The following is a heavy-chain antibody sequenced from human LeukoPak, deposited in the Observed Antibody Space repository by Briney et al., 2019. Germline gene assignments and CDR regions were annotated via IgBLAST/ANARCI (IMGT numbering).Heavy chain of an antibody. Sequence: GRSLRLSCAASGFTFNTYAMHWVRQAPGKGLEWVAVISYDGSTKYYADSVKGRFTISRDNSKSMLYLQMNSLRAEDTAVYYCARDITGDPPPYYFDYWGQGSLVTVSS. CDR3: ARDITGDPPPYYFDY. D-gene: IGHD7-27*01. CDR1: GFTFNTYA. J-gene: IGHJ4*02. CDR2: ISYDGSTK. V-gene: IGHV3-30-3*01.